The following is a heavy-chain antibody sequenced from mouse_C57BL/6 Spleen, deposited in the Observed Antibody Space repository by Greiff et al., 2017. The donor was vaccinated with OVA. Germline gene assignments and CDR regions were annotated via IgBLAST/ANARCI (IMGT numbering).Heavy chain of an antibody. CDR3: ARGAYAMDY. Sequence: DVHLVESGGGLVKPGGSLKLSCAASGFTFSDYGMHWVRQAPEKGLEWVAYISSGSSTIYYADTVKGRFTISRDNAKNTLFLQMTSLRSGDTAMYYCARGAYAMDYWGQGTSVTVSS. CDR1: GFTFSDYG. V-gene: IGHV5-17*01. CDR2: ISSGSSTI. J-gene: IGHJ4*01.